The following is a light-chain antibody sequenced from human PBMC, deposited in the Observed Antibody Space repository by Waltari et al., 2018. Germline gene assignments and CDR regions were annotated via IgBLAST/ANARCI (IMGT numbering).Light chain of an antibody. V-gene: IGKV2-30*01. CDR1: QTLIYTDGNTY. J-gene: IGKJ1*01. CDR2: KVS. CDR3: MQGTHWPWT. Sequence: DVVMTQSPPSLPVTLGPPASMSRRFSQTLIYTDGNTYLSWFLQRPGQSPRRLIYKVSDRDPGVPDRFRGSGSGTDFTLRIKKVEAEDVGVYYCMQGTHWPWTFGQGTKMEIE.